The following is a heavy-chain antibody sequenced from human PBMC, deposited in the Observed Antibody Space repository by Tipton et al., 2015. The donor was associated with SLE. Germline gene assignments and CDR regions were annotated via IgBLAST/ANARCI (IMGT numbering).Heavy chain of an antibody. J-gene: IGHJ3*02. CDR2: IYYSGST. CDR3: ARVIPDYELDAFDI. CDR1: GGSISSSSYF. V-gene: IGHV4-39*07. D-gene: IGHD4-17*01. Sequence: TLSLTCTVSGGSISSSSYFWGWIRQPPGKGLEWIGSIYYSGSTYYKSSLKSRVTISVDTSKNQFSLKLSSVTAADTAVYYCARVIPDYELDAFDIWGQGTMVTVSS.